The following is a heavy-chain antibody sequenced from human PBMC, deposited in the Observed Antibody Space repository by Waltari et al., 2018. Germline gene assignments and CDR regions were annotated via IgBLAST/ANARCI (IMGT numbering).Heavy chain of an antibody. Sequence: QVQLQESGPGLVKPSEPLSLTCAVSGGSIRSYYRSWIRLPPGKGLEWIGYIYYSGSTNYNPSLKSRVTISVDTSKNQFSLKLSSVTAADTAVYYCARGGSYGDYRSFDYWGQGTLVTVSS. D-gene: IGHD4-17*01. CDR1: GGSIRSYY. V-gene: IGHV4-59*01. J-gene: IGHJ4*02. CDR2: IYYSGST. CDR3: ARGGSYGDYRSFDY.